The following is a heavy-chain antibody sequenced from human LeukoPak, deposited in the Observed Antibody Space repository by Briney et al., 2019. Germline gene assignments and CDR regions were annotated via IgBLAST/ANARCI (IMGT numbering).Heavy chain of an antibody. Sequence: SETLSLTCAVSGVSISSGGYSWSWIRQPPGKGLEWIGYIYHSGSTYYNPSLKSRDTMSVDTSKNQFSLKLTSVTAADTAVYYCAGRGYTLNYWGQGTLVTVSS. D-gene: IGHD1-1*01. CDR3: AGRGYTLNY. V-gene: IGHV4-30-2*02. CDR1: GVSISSGGYS. J-gene: IGHJ4*02. CDR2: IYHSGST.